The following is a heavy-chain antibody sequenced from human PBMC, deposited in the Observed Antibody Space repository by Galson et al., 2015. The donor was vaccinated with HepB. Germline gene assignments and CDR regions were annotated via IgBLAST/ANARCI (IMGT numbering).Heavy chain of an antibody. CDR3: ARDGVSYGGNSDSWAFDI. D-gene: IGHD4-23*01. Sequence: SVKVSCKASGGTFSSYAISWVRQAPGQGLEWMGGIIPIFGTANYAQKFQGRVTITADESTSTAYMELSSLRAEDTAVYYCARDGVSYGGNSDSWAFDIWGQGTMVTASS. CDR1: GGTFSSYA. J-gene: IGHJ3*02. CDR2: IIPIFGTA. V-gene: IGHV1-69*13.